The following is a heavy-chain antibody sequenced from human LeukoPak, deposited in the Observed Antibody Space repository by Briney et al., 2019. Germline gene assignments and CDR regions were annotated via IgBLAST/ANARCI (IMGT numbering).Heavy chain of an antibody. CDR3: ARKTPRFGDYDY. CDR2: IYSAGST. J-gene: IGHJ4*02. Sequence: PGGSLRLSCAASGFTVSSGYMSWVRQAPGKGLEWVSLIYSAGSTYYADSVKGRFTISRDNSKNTLYLQMNSLRAEDTAVYYCARKTPRFGDYDYWGQGTLVTVSS. D-gene: IGHD2-15*01. CDR1: GFTVSSGY. V-gene: IGHV3-66*01.